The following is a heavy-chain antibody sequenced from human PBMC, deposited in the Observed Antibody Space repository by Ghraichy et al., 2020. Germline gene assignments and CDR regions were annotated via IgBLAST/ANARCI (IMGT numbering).Heavy chain of an antibody. Sequence: GGSLRLSCAASGFTFSSYSMNWVRQAPGKGLEWVSSISSSTTYIYYADSVKGRFTISRDNAKNSLYLQMNSLRAEDTAVYYCARDRVRFLDRGDYHGMDVWGQGTTVTVSS. CDR2: ISSSTTYI. D-gene: IGHD3-3*01. CDR3: ARDRVRFLDRGDYHGMDV. CDR1: GFTFSSYS. V-gene: IGHV3-21*01. J-gene: IGHJ6*02.